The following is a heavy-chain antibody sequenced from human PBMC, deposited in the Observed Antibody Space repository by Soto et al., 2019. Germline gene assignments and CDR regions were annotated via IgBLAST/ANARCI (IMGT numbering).Heavy chain of an antibody. CDR3: VRDSETAAAASFGLRYFDY. D-gene: IGHD6-13*01. J-gene: IGHJ4*01. CDR2: IIPILGIA. Sequence: QVQLVQSGAEVKKPGSSVKVSCKASGGTFSSYTISWVRQAPGQGLEWMGRIIPILGIANYAQKFQGRVTITADKSTSTAYMELSSLRSEDTAMYYCVRDSETAAAASFGLRYFDYWGQGTLVTVSS. V-gene: IGHV1-69*08. CDR1: GGTFSSYT.